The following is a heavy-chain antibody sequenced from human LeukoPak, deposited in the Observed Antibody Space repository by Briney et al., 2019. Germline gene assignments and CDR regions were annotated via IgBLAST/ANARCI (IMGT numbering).Heavy chain of an antibody. CDR2: VHPGNSDT. J-gene: IGHJ5*02. CDR1: GYIFTDYW. Sequence: GESLKISCRGSGYIFTDYWIGWVRQMPGKGLEWMAIVHPGNSDTTYSPSFQGQVTISADKSISTAYLQWSSLKASDTAMYYCARHGGGYCRSTSCYLFGPWGQGTLVTVSS. D-gene: IGHD2-2*01. V-gene: IGHV5-51*01. CDR3: ARHGGGYCRSTSCYLFGP.